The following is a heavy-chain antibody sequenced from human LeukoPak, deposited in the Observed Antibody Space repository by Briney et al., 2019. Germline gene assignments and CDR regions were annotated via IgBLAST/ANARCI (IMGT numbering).Heavy chain of an antibody. CDR3: ARDRYYDSSGYYFDTGAFDI. V-gene: IGHV3-21*01. D-gene: IGHD3-22*01. Sequence: GGSLRLSCAASGFTFSSYSMNWVRQAPGKGLEWVSSISSSSSYIYYADSVKGRFTISRDNAKNSLYLQMNSLRAEDTAVYYCARDRYYDSSGYYFDTGAFDIWGQGTMVTVSS. CDR2: ISSSSSYI. CDR1: GFTFSSYS. J-gene: IGHJ3*02.